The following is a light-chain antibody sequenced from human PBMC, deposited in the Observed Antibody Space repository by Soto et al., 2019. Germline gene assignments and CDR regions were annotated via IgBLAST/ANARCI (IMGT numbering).Light chain of an antibody. V-gene: IGKV1-39*01. CDR3: QQSFSTPQT. CDR1: QSINIY. Sequence: DIQMTQSPSSLSASVGDSVTITCRASQSINIYLSWYQQKPGKAPKLLINVASTLQGGVPSRFSGSGSGTEFTLAISSLQPEDSATYYCQQSFSTPQTFGRGTKVDIK. J-gene: IGKJ4*01. CDR2: VAS.